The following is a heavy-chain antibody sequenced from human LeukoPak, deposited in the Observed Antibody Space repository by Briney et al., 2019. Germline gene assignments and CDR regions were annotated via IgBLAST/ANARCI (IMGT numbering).Heavy chain of an antibody. Sequence: PGGSLRLSCAASGFFFSDSAMAWVRQAPGKGLEWVSTTTGRGDNTHYADSVKGRFTISRDTSKNTLYLQMNSLRAEDTAVYYCAKDRARGGATDFDYWGQGALVTVSS. V-gene: IGHV3-23*01. D-gene: IGHD3-16*01. CDR3: AKDRARGGATDFDY. CDR2: TTGRGDNT. J-gene: IGHJ4*02. CDR1: GFFFSDSA.